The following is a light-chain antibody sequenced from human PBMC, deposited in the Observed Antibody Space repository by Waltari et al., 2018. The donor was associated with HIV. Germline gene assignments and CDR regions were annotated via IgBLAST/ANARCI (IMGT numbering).Light chain of an antibody. Sequence: DIQVTQSPSSLSASVGDRVTITCRSSQSISRYLNWYQHKPGKAPQLLIYAASTLQSGVPSRFSGSGSGTDFTLTVSSLQPEDFATHYCQQSYNTPRTFGQGTKVEIK. J-gene: IGKJ1*01. V-gene: IGKV1-39*01. CDR3: QQSYNTPRT. CDR2: AAS. CDR1: QSISRY.